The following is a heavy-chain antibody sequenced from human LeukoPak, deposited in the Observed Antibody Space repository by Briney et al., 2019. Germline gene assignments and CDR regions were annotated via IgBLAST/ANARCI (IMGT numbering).Heavy chain of an antibody. D-gene: IGHD3-22*01. V-gene: IGHV3-11*01. CDR3: ARGGVNYYDSTPQILFDY. J-gene: IGHJ4*02. Sequence: PGGSLRLSCAASGFTFSDYYMSWIRQAPGKGLEWVSYISSSGSTIYYADSVKGRFTISRDNAKNSLYLQMNSLRAEDTAVYYCARGGVNYYDSTPQILFDYWGQGTLVTVSS. CDR2: ISSSGSTI. CDR1: GFTFSDYY.